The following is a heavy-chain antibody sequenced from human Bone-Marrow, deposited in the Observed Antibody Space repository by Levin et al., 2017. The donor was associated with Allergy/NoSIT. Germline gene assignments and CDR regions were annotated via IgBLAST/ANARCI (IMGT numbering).Heavy chain of an antibody. D-gene: IGHD4-17*01. Sequence: MASETLSLTCTVSGGSLSVSYYYWGWIRQSPEKGLEWIGNIHHTGTTHYNPSLESRVAIFVDTPKSQFSLRLTSVTAADTGVYFCARRHDDYGYNWFDSWGQGTLVTVSS. CDR1: GGSLSVSYYY. CDR2: IHHTGTT. CDR3: ARRHDDYGYNWFDS. V-gene: IGHV4-39*01. J-gene: IGHJ5*01.